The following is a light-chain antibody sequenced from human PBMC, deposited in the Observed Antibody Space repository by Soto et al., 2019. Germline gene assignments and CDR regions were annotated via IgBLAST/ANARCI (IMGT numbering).Light chain of an antibody. CDR3: QQYNSYSVA. Sequence: DIQMTQSPSSVSASVGERVTITCRASQGIRSWLAWYQQKRGKAPKRXIYAASSLQSGVPSRFSGSGSGTECTLTISSLQPEDFATDYCQQYNSYSVAFGQGTKVDIK. J-gene: IGKJ1*01. CDR1: QGIRSW. CDR2: AAS. V-gene: IGKV1-12*01.